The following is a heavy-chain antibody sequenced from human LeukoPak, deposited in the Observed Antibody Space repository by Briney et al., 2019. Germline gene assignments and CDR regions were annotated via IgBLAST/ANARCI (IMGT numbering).Heavy chain of an antibody. D-gene: IGHD3-3*01. CDR1: GDSVSSNSAA. J-gene: IGHJ5*02. Sequence: SQTLSLTCAISGDSVSSNSAAWNWIRQSPSRGLEWLGSTYYRSKWYNDYAVSVKSRITINPDTSKNQFSLQLKSVTPEDTAVYYCARGITIFGVVIGPNSFDPWGQGTLVTVSS. V-gene: IGHV6-1*01. CDR2: TYYRSKWYN. CDR3: ARGITIFGVVIGPNSFDP.